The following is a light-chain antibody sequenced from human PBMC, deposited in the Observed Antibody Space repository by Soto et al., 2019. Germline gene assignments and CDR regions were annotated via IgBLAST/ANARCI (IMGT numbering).Light chain of an antibody. V-gene: IGKV1-5*01. CDR3: QQYNAYST. J-gene: IGKJ1*01. CDR1: QSISSW. Sequence: DIQMTQSPSTLSASVGDRVTITCRASQSISSWLAWYQQKPGKAPKLLIYDASSLESGAPSRFSGSGSGTEFTLTISSLQPDDFAIYYCQQYNAYSTFGQGTKVEIK. CDR2: DAS.